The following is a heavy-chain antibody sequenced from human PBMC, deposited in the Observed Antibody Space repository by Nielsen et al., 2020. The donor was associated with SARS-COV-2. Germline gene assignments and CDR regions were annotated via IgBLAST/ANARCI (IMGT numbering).Heavy chain of an antibody. V-gene: IGHV3-11*05. J-gene: IGHJ4*02. CDR2: ISHSGNYM. CDR3: TRDHFWSGYFAH. CDR1: GFTFSDYY. Sequence: GESLKISCAASGFTFSDYYMSWIRQAPGKGLEWVSYISHSGNYMIYADSVKGRLTISRDNARNSVYLQMNSLGAEDTAVYYCTRDHFWSGYFAHWGQGTLVTVSS. D-gene: IGHD3-3*02.